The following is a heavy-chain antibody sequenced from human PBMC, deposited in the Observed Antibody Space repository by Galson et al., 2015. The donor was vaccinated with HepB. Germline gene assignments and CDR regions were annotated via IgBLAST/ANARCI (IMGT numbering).Heavy chain of an antibody. CDR3: ARGSFRDQYYYYFDF. Sequence: SVKVSCKAPGGIFSSSAFSWVRQAPGQGLECLGGVIPVLDTTNYAQAFQGRVTITADKSTSTVHLHLSGLTSDDTAVYYCARGSFRDQYYYYFDFWGQGTLVTVSS. J-gene: IGHJ4*02. CDR2: VIPVLDTT. CDR1: GGIFSSSA. V-gene: IGHV1-69*10. D-gene: IGHD2/OR15-2a*01.